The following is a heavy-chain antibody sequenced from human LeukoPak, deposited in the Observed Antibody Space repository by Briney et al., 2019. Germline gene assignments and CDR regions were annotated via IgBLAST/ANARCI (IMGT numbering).Heavy chain of an antibody. D-gene: IGHD1-26*01. V-gene: IGHV3-30-3*01. CDR1: GFTFSSYA. CDR3: ARGGGWEEGPFDY. Sequence: HGGSLRLFCAASGFTFSSYAMHWVRQAPGKGLEWVAVISYDGSNKYYADSVKGRFTISRDNSKNTLYLQMNSLRAEDTAVYYCARGGGWEEGPFDYWGQGTLVTVSS. CDR2: ISYDGSNK. J-gene: IGHJ4*02.